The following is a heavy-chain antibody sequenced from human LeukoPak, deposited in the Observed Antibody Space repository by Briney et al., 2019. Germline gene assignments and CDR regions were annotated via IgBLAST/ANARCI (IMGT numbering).Heavy chain of an antibody. D-gene: IGHD3-10*01. V-gene: IGHV1-8*03. CDR3: AGGHCYGSGSYRSYYYYYMDV. CDR2: MNPNSGNT. Sequence: GASVKVSCKASGYTFTSYDINWVRQATGQGLEWMGWMNPNSGNTGYAQKFQGRVTITRNTSISTAYMELSSLRSEDTAVYYCAGGHCYGSGSYRSYYYYYMDVWGKGTTVTVSS. CDR1: GYTFTSYD. J-gene: IGHJ6*03.